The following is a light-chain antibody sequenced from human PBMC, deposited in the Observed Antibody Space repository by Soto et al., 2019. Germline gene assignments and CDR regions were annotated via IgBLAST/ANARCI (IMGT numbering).Light chain of an antibody. CDR2: EVS. Sequence: QSVLTQPASVSGSPGQSITISCTGTNSDVGGYNYVSWYQQHPGKAPKLMIYEVSNRPSGVSNRFSGSKSGNTASLTISGLQAEDEADYYCSSYTSSSTYVFGTGTKSSS. J-gene: IGLJ1*01. V-gene: IGLV2-14*01. CDR1: NSDVGGYNY. CDR3: SSYTSSSTYV.